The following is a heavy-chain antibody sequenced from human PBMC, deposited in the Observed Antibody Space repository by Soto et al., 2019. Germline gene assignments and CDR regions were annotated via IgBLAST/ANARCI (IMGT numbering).Heavy chain of an antibody. Sequence: SQTLSLTCAISGDSVSSNSAAWNWIRQSPSRGLEWLGRTYYRSKWYNDYAVSVKSRITINPDTSKNQFSLQLNSVTPEDTAVYYCARDYYGSGSYRSLLYYFDYWGQGTLVTAPQ. CDR2: TYYRSKWYN. CDR1: GDSVSSNSAA. J-gene: IGHJ4*02. D-gene: IGHD3-10*01. CDR3: ARDYYGSGSYRSLLYYFDY. V-gene: IGHV6-1*01.